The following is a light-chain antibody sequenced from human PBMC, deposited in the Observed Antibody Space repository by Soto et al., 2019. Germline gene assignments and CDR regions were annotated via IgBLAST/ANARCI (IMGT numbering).Light chain of an antibody. CDR3: QKYDTAPQT. V-gene: IGKV1-27*01. Sequence: DIQMTQSPSSLSASVGDTDTITCRASQGIIDYLAWYQQRPGKVPKLLIYAASTLQTGVPSRFSGSGAGTDFTLTISSLQPEDVATYYCQKYDTAPQTFGQGTRVEIK. CDR1: QGIIDY. J-gene: IGKJ1*01. CDR2: AAS.